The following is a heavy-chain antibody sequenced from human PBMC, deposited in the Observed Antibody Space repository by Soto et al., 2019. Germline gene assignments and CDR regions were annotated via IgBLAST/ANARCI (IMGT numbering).Heavy chain of an antibody. D-gene: IGHD3-22*01. Sequence: GGSLRLSCAASGFTFSNFGMHWVRQAPGRKLEWVAVIWHDGSSEYYADSVKGRFTISRDNSKNTLYLQMNSLRAEDTAVYYCAKDNSKYYYDSSDEYYYGMDVWGQGTTVTVSS. J-gene: IGHJ6*02. CDR1: GFTFSNFG. CDR3: AKDNSKYYYDSSDEYYYGMDV. CDR2: IWHDGSSE. V-gene: IGHV3-30*02.